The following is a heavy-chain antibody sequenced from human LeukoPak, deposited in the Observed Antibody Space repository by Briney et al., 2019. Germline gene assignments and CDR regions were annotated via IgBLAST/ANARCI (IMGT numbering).Heavy chain of an antibody. J-gene: IGHJ6*02. Sequence: GESLRISCKGSGYSFTSYWISWVRQMPGKGLEWMGRIDPSDSYTKYSPSFQGHVTISGDESISTAYLQWSSLKASDTAMYYCARHFLGELPDMDVCGQGTTVTVSS. CDR1: GYSFTSYW. CDR3: ARHFLGELPDMDV. CDR2: IDPSDSYT. V-gene: IGHV5-10-1*01. D-gene: IGHD1-26*01.